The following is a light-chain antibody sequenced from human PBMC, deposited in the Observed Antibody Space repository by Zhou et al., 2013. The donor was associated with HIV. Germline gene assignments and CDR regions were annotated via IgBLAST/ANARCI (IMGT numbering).Light chain of an antibody. CDR3: MQGSHWPPT. J-gene: IGKJ1*01. V-gene: IGKV2-30*02. CDR1: QSLVHSDGNIY. Sequence: ALTQTPLSLSVTPGQPASISCKSSQSLVHSDGNIYLNWFQQRPGQSPRRLIYKVSNRDSGVPDRFSGSGSGTHFTLIISRVESEDVGIYYCMQGSHWPPTFGQGTKVEIK. CDR2: KVS.